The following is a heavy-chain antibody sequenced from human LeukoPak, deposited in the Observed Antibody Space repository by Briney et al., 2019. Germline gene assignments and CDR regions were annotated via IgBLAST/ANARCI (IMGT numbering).Heavy chain of an antibody. J-gene: IGHJ4*02. V-gene: IGHV1-2*06. D-gene: IGHD6-13*01. CDR1: GYTFTGYY. CDR2: INPNSGGT. CDR3: ARGPWGSSRFDY. Sequence: ASVKVSCKASGYTFTGYYMHWVRQAPGQGLEWMGRINPNSGGTNYAQKFQGRVTMTRDTSISTAYMELSRLRSDDTAVYYCARGPWGSSRFDYWGQGTLVTVSS.